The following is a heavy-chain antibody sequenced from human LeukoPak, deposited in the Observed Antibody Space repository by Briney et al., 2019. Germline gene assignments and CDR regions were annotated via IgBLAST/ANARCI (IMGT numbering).Heavy chain of an antibody. J-gene: IGHJ4*02. CDR2: IYYSGST. D-gene: IGHD5-24*01. CDR1: GGSISSYY. CDR3: ARVGRWLQLGEFDY. Sequence: SETLSLTCTVSGGSISSYYWSWIRQPPGKGLEWIGYIYYSGSTNYNPSLKSRVTISVDTSKNQFSLKLSSVTAADTAVYYCARVGRWLQLGEFDYWGQGTLVTVSS. V-gene: IGHV4-59*01.